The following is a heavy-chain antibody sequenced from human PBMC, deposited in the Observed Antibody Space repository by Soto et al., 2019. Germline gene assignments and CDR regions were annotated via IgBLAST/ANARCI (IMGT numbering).Heavy chain of an antibody. J-gene: IGHJ5*02. CDR3: ARGGGKTNWNYDWFDP. D-gene: IGHD1-7*01. V-gene: IGHV1-69*12. CDR2: IIPIFGTA. Sequence: QVPLVQSGAEVKKPGSSVKVSCKASGGTFSSYAISWVRQAPGQGLEWMGGIIPIFGTANYAQKFQGRVTITADESTSTAYMELSSLRAEDTAVYYCARGGGKTNWNYDWFDPWGQGTLVTVSS. CDR1: GGTFSSYA.